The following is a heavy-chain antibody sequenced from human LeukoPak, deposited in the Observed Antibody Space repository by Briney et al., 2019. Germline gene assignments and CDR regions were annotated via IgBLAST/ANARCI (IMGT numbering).Heavy chain of an antibody. Sequence: AGSLTLSCAVSGFTFNSYSMNWVRQAPAPGMDLDSHMSSSSPFIDYADSLKGRSTISRDNAKNSLYLQMNSLRVEDTAVYYCARDYGGNSGYWGQGALVTVAS. V-gene: IGHV3-21*01. CDR3: ARDYGGNSGY. CDR1: GFTFNSYS. J-gene: IGHJ4*02. CDR2: MSSSSPFI. D-gene: IGHD4-23*01.